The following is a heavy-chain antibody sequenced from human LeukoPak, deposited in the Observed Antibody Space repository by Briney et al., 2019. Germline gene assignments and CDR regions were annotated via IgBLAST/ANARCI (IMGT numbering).Heavy chain of an antibody. CDR1: GGSISSYY. CDR2: IYHSGST. J-gene: IGHJ6*03. CDR3: ARVSLGSPLDYYMDV. V-gene: IGHV4-38-2*02. Sequence: SETLSLTCTVSGGSISSYYWSWIRQPPGKGLEWIGSIYHSGSTYYNPSLKSRVTISVDTSKNQFSLKLSSVTAADTAVYYCARVSLGSPLDYYMDVWGKGTTVTVSS. D-gene: IGHD3-9*01.